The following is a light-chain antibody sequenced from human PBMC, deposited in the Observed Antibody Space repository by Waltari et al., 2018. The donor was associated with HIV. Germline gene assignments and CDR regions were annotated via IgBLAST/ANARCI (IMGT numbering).Light chain of an antibody. Sequence: DIQLTQSPSFLSASVRDRVTITCRASQDISNNLAWYQQTPGTVPKLLIYAASTLHSGVPSRFSGSGSGTEFTLTITSLQPDDFATYYCQQLNGDPFTFGPGTKVDIK. CDR3: QQLNGDPFT. V-gene: IGKV1-9*01. CDR2: AAS. CDR1: QDISNN. J-gene: IGKJ3*01.